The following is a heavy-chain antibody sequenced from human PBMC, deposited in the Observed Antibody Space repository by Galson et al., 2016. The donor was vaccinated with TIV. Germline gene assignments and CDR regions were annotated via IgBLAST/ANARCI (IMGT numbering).Heavy chain of an antibody. V-gene: IGHV3-7*01. D-gene: IGHD5-24*01. Sequence: SLRLSCAASGFSFIDYSMSWVRQAPGTGLEWVASMKEEGTEQYNVNAVKGRFTISRDGAGNSVYPQMNSLGVEDTAVYFCARWGGRQSEFDSWGQGTLVTVSA. CDR1: GFSFIDYS. CDR2: MKEEGTEQ. J-gene: IGHJ4*02. CDR3: ARWGGRQSEFDS.